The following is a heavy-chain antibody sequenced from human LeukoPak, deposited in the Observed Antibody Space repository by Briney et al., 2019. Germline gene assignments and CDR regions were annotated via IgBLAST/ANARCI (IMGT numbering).Heavy chain of an antibody. CDR1: GFTFTTYW. D-gene: IGHD3-22*01. Sequence: PGGSLRLSCAASGFTFTTYWMTWVRQAPGKGLEWVANIKQDGSDKYYVDSVKGRFTISRDNARKSVYLQMNSLRAEDTAVYYCAKDWGNDSSGYYFDYWGQGTLVTVSS. CDR3: AKDWGNDSSGYYFDY. J-gene: IGHJ4*02. V-gene: IGHV3-7*03. CDR2: IKQDGSDK.